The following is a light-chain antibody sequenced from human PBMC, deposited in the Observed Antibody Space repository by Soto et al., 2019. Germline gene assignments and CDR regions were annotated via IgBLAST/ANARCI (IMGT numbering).Light chain of an antibody. Sequence: QSVLTQPASVSGSPGQSITISCTGTSSDVGSYNLVSWYQQHPGKAPKLMIYEGSKRPSGVSNRFSGSKSGNTASVTISGLQAEDEADYYCCSYAGSRTPWVFGTGTKLTV. CDR1: SSDVGSYNL. J-gene: IGLJ1*01. V-gene: IGLV2-23*01. CDR3: CSYAGSRTPWV. CDR2: EGS.